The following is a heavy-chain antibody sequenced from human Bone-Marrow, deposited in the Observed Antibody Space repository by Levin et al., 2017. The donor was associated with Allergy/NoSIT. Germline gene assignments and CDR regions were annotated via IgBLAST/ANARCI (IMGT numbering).Heavy chain of an antibody. CDR3: ARPFGYYYFYLDI. CDR1: GLTFSDSH. CDR2: ISTSGTTI. J-gene: IGHJ6*03. D-gene: IGHD3-3*01. Sequence: PGGSLRLSCAAAGLTFSDSHMTWVRQAPGKGLEWVAYISTSGTTIYYGESVEGRFTISRDDAKNSLYLEMNSLTAEDTAVYYCARPFGYYYFYLDIWGKGTTVIVSS. V-gene: IGHV3-48*03.